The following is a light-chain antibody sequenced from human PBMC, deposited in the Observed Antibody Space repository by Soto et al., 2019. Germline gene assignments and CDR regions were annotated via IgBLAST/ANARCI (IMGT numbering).Light chain of an antibody. CDR3: QQSYSSPTWT. CDR2: RAS. Sequence: DIQMTQSPSSLSASVGDRVTISCRASQSISKNLNWYQQKPGTAPRLLIYRASSVKSGVPPRFSGSGSGRDFTLTISSLRPEDIATYFCQQSYSSPTWTFGQGTKVEVK. J-gene: IGKJ1*01. CDR1: QSISKN. V-gene: IGKV1-39*01.